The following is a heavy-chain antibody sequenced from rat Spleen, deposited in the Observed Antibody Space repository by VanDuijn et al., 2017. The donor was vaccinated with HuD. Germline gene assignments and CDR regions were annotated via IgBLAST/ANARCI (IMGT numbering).Heavy chain of an antibody. V-gene: IGHV5-31*01. CDR2: ITNTGGST. D-gene: IGHD1-9*01. CDR1: GFTFNKYW. J-gene: IGHJ2*01. CDR3: TRRAYYGYTPFDY. Sequence: EMQLVESGGGLVQPGRSLNLSCVASGFTFNKYWMTWIRQAPGKGLEWIAPITNTGGSTYYPDSVKGRFTISRDNAKSTLYLQMNSLRSEDTATYYCTRRAYYGYTPFDYWGQGVMVTVSS.